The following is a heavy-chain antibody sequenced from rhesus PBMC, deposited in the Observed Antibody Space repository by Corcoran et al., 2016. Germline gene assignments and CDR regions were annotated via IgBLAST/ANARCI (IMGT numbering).Heavy chain of an antibody. V-gene: IGHV4-173*01. CDR2: ISGSGGIT. Sequence: QLQLQESGPGLVKPSETLSLTCAVSGGSISSNYWSWHRQPPGKGLEWFGRISGSGGITDDNHALKSRVTISTDMAKNQFSLKLSSVTAADTAVYYCARDETVAAYSGSYFDAVDFWGQGLRVTVSS. CDR3: ARDETVAAYSGSYFDAVDF. CDR1: GGSISSNY. D-gene: IGHD1-44*02. J-gene: IGHJ3*01.